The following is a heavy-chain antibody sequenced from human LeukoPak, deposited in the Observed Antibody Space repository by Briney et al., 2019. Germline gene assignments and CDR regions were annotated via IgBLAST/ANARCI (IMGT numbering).Heavy chain of an antibody. V-gene: IGHV3-20*04. Sequence: GGSLRLSCAASGFTFDDYGMSWVRQPPGKVLGWVAGINWNGGSTGYADSVKGRFTISRDNAKNSLYLQMNSLRAEDTALYYCARGYGSGSYRFFDYWGQGTLVTVSS. J-gene: IGHJ4*02. CDR3: ARGYGSGSYRFFDY. CDR1: GFTFDDYG. CDR2: INWNGGST. D-gene: IGHD3-10*01.